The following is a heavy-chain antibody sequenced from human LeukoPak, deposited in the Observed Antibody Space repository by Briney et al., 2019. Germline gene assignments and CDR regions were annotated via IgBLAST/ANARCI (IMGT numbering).Heavy chain of an antibody. V-gene: IGHV3-49*03. J-gene: IGHJ4*02. CDR3: TRDRGAYNLYDY. D-gene: IGHD1-1*01. CDR2: IRSKAYGETA. Sequence: GGSRRLSCTASGFTFGDYAMSGIRQAPGKGLEWVGFIRSKAYGETADYAASVKGRFTISRDDSKAIAYLQMNSLKTEDTAVYHCTRDRGAYNLYDYWGQGTLVTVSS. CDR1: GFTFGDYA.